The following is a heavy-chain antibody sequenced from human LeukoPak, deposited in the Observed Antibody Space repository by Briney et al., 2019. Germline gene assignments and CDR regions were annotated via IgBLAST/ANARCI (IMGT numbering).Heavy chain of an antibody. D-gene: IGHD3-10*01. J-gene: IGHJ4*02. CDR1: GFTFSSYS. V-gene: IGHV3-48*04. CDR2: ISSSSSTI. CDR3: AREGAVRGTPLDY. Sequence: GRSLRLSCAASGFTFSSYSMNWVRQAPGKGLEWVSYISSSSSTIYYADSVKGRFTISRDNAKSSLYLQMNSLRAEDTAVYYCAREGAVRGTPLDYWGQGTLVTVSS.